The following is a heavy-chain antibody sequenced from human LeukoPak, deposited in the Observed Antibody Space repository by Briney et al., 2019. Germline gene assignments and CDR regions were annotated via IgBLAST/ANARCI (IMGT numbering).Heavy chain of an antibody. CDR1: GYTFTSYD. V-gene: IGHV1-46*01. Sequence: ASVKVSCKASGYTFTSYDINWVRQATGQGLEWMGIINPSGGSTSYAQKFQGRVTMTRDTSTSTVYMELSSLRSEDTAVYYCARAGRGSGSYPPAYFDYWGQGTLVTVSS. CDR2: INPSGGST. D-gene: IGHD1-26*01. J-gene: IGHJ4*02. CDR3: ARAGRGSGSYPPAYFDY.